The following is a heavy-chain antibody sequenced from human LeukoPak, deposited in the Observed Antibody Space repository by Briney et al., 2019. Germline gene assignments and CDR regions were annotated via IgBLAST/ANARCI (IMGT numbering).Heavy chain of an antibody. J-gene: IGHJ4*02. Sequence: GASVKVPCKASGYTFTGYYMHWVRQAPGQGLEWMGWINPNSGGTNYAQKFQGWVTMTRDTSISTAYMELSRLRSDDTAVYYCARERSHYYDSSGSFDYWGQGTLVTVSS. CDR3: ARERSHYYDSSGSFDY. CDR1: GYTFTGYY. D-gene: IGHD3-22*01. V-gene: IGHV1-2*04. CDR2: INPNSGGT.